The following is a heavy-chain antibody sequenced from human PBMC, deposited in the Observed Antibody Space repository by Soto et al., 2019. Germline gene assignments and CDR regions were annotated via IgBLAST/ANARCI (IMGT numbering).Heavy chain of an antibody. V-gene: IGHV3-74*01. Sequence: HPGGSLRLSCAASGFTFSSYWMHWVRQAPGKGLVWVSRINSDGSSTSYADSVKGRFTISRDNAKNTLYLQMNSLRAEDTAVYYCARVAVYYYDSSGYYIDYWGQGTLVTVSS. CDR1: GFTFSSYW. CDR3: ARVAVYYYDSSGYYIDY. J-gene: IGHJ4*02. D-gene: IGHD3-22*01. CDR2: INSDGSST.